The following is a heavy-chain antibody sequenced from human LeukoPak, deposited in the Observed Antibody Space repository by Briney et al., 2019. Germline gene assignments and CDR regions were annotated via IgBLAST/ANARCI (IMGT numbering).Heavy chain of an antibody. J-gene: IGHJ6*02. CDR2: ISSRTSTT. CDR1: GFTFSYYS. D-gene: IGHD4-17*01. V-gene: IGHV3-48*01. Sequence: GRSLRLSCAASGFTFSYYSMSWVRQAPGKGLEWLSYISSRTSTTFYADSVKGRFTISRDNAKNSLYLQMNNLRVEDTAVYYCARDQDHGRDGMDVWGQGTTVTVSS. CDR3: ARDQDHGRDGMDV.